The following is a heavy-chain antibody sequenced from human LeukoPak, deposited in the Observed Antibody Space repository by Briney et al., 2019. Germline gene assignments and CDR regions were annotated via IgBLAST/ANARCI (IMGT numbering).Heavy chain of an antibody. D-gene: IGHD2-15*01. Sequence: SVKVSCKASGGRFSSYAISWVRQAPGQGLEWMGGIVPIFGTANYAQKFQGRVTITADESTSTASMELSSLRSEDTAVYYCARLNVVVVAATMDYYYYMDVWGKGTTVTVSS. J-gene: IGHJ6*03. CDR1: GGRFSSYA. CDR2: IVPIFGTA. CDR3: ARLNVVVVAATMDYYYYMDV. V-gene: IGHV1-69*13.